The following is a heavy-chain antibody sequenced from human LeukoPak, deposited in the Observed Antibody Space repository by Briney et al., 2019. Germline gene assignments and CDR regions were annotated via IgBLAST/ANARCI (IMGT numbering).Heavy chain of an antibody. V-gene: IGHV4-38-2*02. J-gene: IGHJ6*03. CDR2: IYHSGST. Sequence: SETLSLTCTVSGYSISSGYYWGWIRQPPGKGLEWIGSIYHSGSTYYNPSLKSRVTISVDTSKNQFSLKLSSVTAADTAVYYCARGDPYYYYYYMDVWGKGTTVTVSS. CDR1: GYSISSGYY. CDR3: ARGDPYYYYYYMDV.